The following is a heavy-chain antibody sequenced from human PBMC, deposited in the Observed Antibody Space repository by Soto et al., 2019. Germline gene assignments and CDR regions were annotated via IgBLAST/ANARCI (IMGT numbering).Heavy chain of an antibody. Sequence: SVKVSCKASGGTFSSYAISWVRQAPGQGLEWMGGIIPIFGTANYAQKFQGRVTITADESTSTAYMELSSLRSEDTAVYYCASEGYSYGQRYFDYWGQGTLVTVSS. CDR2: IIPIFGTA. V-gene: IGHV1-69*13. CDR3: ASEGYSYGQRYFDY. CDR1: GGTFSSYA. D-gene: IGHD5-18*01. J-gene: IGHJ4*02.